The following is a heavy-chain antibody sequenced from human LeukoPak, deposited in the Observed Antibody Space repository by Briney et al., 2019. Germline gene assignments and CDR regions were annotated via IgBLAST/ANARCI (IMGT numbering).Heavy chain of an antibody. CDR3: ARGSAYYYDTSGPRFYYDY. CDR1: GSSISSGYY. D-gene: IGHD3-22*01. V-gene: IGHV4-38-2*02. Sequence: SETLSLTCTVSGSSISSGYYWGWIRQPPGKGLEWIGNIYHSGSTYYNPSLKSRVTISVDTSKTQFSLKLSSVTAADTAVYYCARGSAYYYDTSGPRFYYDYWGQGILVAISS. J-gene: IGHJ4*02. CDR2: IYHSGST.